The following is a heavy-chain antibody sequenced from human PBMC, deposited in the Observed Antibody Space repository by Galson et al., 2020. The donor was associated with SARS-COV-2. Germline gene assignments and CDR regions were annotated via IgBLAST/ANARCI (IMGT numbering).Heavy chain of an antibody. CDR1: FTFSSYG. CDR3: AKTSGSYYYYYYGMDV. Sequence: FTFSSYGMHWVRQAPGKGLEWVAVISYDGSNKYYADSVKGQFTISRDNSKNTLYLQMNSLRAEDTAVYYCAKTSGSYYYYYYGMDVWGQGTTVTVSS. CDR2: ISYDGSNK. V-gene: IGHV3-30*18. J-gene: IGHJ6*02. D-gene: IGHD6-19*01.